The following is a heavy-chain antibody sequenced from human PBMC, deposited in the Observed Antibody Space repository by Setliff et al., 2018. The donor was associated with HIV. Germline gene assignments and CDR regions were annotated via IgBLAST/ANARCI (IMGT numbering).Heavy chain of an antibody. CDR3: VRALSGGYCSGGNCFPFDF. V-gene: IGHV3-21*01. D-gene: IGHD2-15*01. CDR1: GFTFRHYS. Sequence: LRLSCAASGFTFRHYSMNWVRQAPGKGLEWFSSITNNSDTLYAASVKGRFLISRDNAKNSLYLQMNSLRAEDTAVYYCVRALSGGYCSGGNCFPFDFWGQGTLVTVSS. J-gene: IGHJ4*02. CDR2: ITNNSDT.